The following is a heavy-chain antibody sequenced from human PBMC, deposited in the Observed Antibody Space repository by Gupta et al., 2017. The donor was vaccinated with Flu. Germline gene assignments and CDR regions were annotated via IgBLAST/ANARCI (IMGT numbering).Heavy chain of an antibody. D-gene: IGHD6-19*01. Sequence: EVQRVECGGGLVPPGGPLRLYCAASGLSFSGYALHWVGQAPGKGLEYVSAISTNGGSTYYANSVKGRFTISRDNSKNTLYLQMGSLRTEDMAVYYCAGSIAVAGTGYYFDYWGQGTLVTVSS. CDR2: ISTNGGST. CDR3: AGSIAVAGTGYYFDY. J-gene: IGHJ4*02. V-gene: IGHV3-64*01. CDR1: GLSFSGYA.